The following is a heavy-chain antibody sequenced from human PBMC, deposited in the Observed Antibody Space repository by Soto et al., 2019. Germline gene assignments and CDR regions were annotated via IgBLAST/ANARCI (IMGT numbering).Heavy chain of an antibody. D-gene: IGHD3-3*01. CDR1: GFSLTTSGVG. J-gene: IGHJ4*02. Sequence: QITLNESGPTVVKPTETLTRTCPFSGFSLTTSGVGVGWVRQSPGKAPGWLAFSYWDDGKRYSTSLKSRLTITKDTSKNQVVLTMANVDPADTATYYCAHRVLRAVLGLVTTTGIYFDRCGQGATVVVSS. CDR2: SYWDDGK. CDR3: AHRVLRAVLGLVTTTGIYFDR. V-gene: IGHV2-5*02.